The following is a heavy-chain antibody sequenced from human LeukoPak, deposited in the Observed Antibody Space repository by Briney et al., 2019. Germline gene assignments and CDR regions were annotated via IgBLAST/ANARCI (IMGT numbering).Heavy chain of an antibody. J-gene: IGHJ5*02. Sequence: SVKVSCKASGGTFISYAISWVRQAPGQGVEWMGGIIPIFGTANYAQKFQGRVTITTDESTSTAYMELSSLRSEDTAVYYCARGASGWYTNWFDHWGQGTLVTVSS. CDR2: IIPIFGTA. D-gene: IGHD6-19*01. V-gene: IGHV1-69*05. CDR3: ARGASGWYTNWFDH. CDR1: GGTFISYA.